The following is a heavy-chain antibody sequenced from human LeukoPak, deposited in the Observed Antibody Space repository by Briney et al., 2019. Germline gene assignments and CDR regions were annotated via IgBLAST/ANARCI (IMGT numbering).Heavy chain of an antibody. CDR1: GGTFSSYA. Sequence: ASVKVSCKASGGTFSSYAISWVRQAPGQGLEWMGGIIPIFGTANYAQKFQGRVTITADESTSTAYMELSSLRSEDTAVYYCAREKPYAVPAAIGGSYMDVWGKGTTVTVSS. CDR3: AREKPYAVPAAIGGSYMDV. J-gene: IGHJ6*03. V-gene: IGHV1-69*13. CDR2: IIPIFGTA. D-gene: IGHD2-2*01.